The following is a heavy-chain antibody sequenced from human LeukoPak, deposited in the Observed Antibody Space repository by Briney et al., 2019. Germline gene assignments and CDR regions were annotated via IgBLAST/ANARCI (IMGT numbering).Heavy chain of an antibody. J-gene: IGHJ6*04. CDR3: ARDRLLWFGEDYYGMDV. Sequence: ASVKVSCKASGYTFTSYGISWVRQAPGQGLEWMGWISAYNGNTNYAQKLQGRVTMTTDTSTSTAYMELRSLRSDDTAVYYRARDRLLWFGEDYYGMDVWGKGTTVTVSS. CDR2: ISAYNGNT. CDR1: GYTFTSYG. V-gene: IGHV1-18*04. D-gene: IGHD3-10*01.